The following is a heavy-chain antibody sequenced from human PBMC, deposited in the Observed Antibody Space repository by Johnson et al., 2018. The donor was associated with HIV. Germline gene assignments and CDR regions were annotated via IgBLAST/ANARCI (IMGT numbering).Heavy chain of an antibody. V-gene: IGHV3-30*02. J-gene: IGHJ3*02. Sequence: QVQLVESGGGVVQPGGSLRLSCAASGFTFSSYGMHWVRQAPGKGLAWVAFIRYDGSNKYYADSVKGRFTISRDNSKNTLYLQMNSLRAEDTAVYYCAKDGGSYGGAFDIWGQGTMVTVSS. D-gene: IGHD1-26*01. CDR1: GFTFSSYG. CDR3: AKDGGSYGGAFDI. CDR2: IRYDGSNK.